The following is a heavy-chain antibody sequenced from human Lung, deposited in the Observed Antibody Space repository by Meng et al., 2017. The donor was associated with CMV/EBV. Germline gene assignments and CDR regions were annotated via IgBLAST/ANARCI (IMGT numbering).Heavy chain of an antibody. CDR3: AKYPQTYPYSSSS. CDR1: GFTVNTIY. V-gene: IGHV3-53*01. CDR2: IYSGGRT. Sequence: ESXKIPXAASGFTVNTIYMSWVRQAPGKGLECVEVIYSGGRTYYVDSVKGRFTISIDNSKNTLYLQMNSLRAEDTDMYYCAKYPQTYPYSSSSWGQGTMVTVSS. D-gene: IGHD6-13*01. J-gene: IGHJ4*02.